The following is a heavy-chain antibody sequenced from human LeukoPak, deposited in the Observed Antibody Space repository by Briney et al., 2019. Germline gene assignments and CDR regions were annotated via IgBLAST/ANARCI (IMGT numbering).Heavy chain of an antibody. CDR1: GYTFTTYD. D-gene: IGHD6-19*01. CDR3: ARGRGSGHKENWFDP. J-gene: IGHJ5*02. Sequence: EASVKVSCKASGYTFTTYDINWVRQATGQGLAWMGWMNPNSGSTGYAQKFQGRVTMTRNTSISTAYMELSSLRSEDTAVYYCARGRGSGHKENWFDPWGQGTLVTVS. V-gene: IGHV1-8*01. CDR2: MNPNSGST.